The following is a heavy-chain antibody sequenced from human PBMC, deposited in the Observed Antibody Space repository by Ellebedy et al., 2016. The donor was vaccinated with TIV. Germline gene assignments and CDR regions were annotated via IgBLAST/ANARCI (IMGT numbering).Heavy chain of an antibody. CDR3: ARRSPLNWGSAYDY. V-gene: IGHV4-30-4*01. CDR1: GGSISSGDYY. Sequence: SETLSLTXTVSGGSISSGDYYWSWIRQPPGKGLEWIGYIYYSGSTYYNPSLKSRVTISVDTSKNQFSLKLSSVTAADTAVYYCARRSPLNWGSAYDYWGQGTLVTVSS. CDR2: IYYSGST. J-gene: IGHJ4*02. D-gene: IGHD7-27*01.